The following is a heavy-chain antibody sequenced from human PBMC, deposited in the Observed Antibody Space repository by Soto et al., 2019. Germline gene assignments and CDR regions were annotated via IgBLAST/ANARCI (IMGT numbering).Heavy chain of an antibody. J-gene: IGHJ6*02. Sequence: GSLRLSCAASGFTFSSYEMNWVRQAPGKGLEWVSYISSSGSTIYYADSVKGRFTISRDNAKNSLYLQMNSLRAEDTAVYYCARETTPLAAAGTYYYYGMDVWGQGTTVTVSS. CDR1: GFTFSSYE. V-gene: IGHV3-48*03. CDR2: ISSSGSTI. D-gene: IGHD6-13*01. CDR3: ARETTPLAAAGTYYYYGMDV.